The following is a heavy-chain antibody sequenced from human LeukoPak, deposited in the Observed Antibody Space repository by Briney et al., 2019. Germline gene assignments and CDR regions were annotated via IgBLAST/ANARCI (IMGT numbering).Heavy chain of an antibody. Sequence: ASVKVSCKASGYTFTSNGISWVRQAPGQGLEGMGWISAYNGNTDYAQKLQGRVTMTTDTSTSTAYMELRSLRSDDTAVYYCARALGSYYYYYYYMDVWGKGTTVTVSS. J-gene: IGHJ6*03. CDR3: ARALGSYYYYYYYMDV. CDR2: ISAYNGNT. CDR1: GYTFTSNG. V-gene: IGHV1-18*01. D-gene: IGHD7-27*01.